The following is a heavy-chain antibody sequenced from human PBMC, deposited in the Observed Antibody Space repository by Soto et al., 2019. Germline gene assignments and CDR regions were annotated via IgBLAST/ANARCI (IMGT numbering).Heavy chain of an antibody. CDR1: GDTFSFYT. V-gene: IGHV1-69*02. J-gene: IGHJ4*02. CDR2: VNPILSMS. CDR3: ATSYGSGYRAFVY. Sequence: QVQLVQSGAELKKLGSSVKVSCKASGDTFSFYTINWVRQAPGLGLEWMGRVNPILSMSNYAQKFQGRVTMTADKSTSTAYMELRSLKSEDTAFYYCATSYGSGYRAFVYWGQGALVTVSS. D-gene: IGHD3-10*01.